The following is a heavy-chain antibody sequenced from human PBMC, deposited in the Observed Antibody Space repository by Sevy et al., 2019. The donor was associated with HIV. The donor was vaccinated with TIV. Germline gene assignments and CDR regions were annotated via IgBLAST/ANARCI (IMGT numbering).Heavy chain of an antibody. CDR3: ASQRGGYERLYYFDY. D-gene: IGHD5-12*01. V-gene: IGHV3-48*02. CDR2: MSNTGATI. CDR1: GFSFSIYS. J-gene: IGHJ4*02. Sequence: GGSLRLSCAASGFSFSIYSMNWVRQAPGKGLEWLSYMSNTGATINYADTVKGRFTSSRDNAKNSLNLQMNSLRDKDTAVYYCASQRGGYERLYYFDYWGQGTLVTVSS.